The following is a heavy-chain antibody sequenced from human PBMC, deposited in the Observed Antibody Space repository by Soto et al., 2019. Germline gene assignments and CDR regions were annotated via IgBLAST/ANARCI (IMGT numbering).Heavy chain of an antibody. J-gene: IGHJ4*02. D-gene: IGHD3-22*01. Sequence: PGGTLRLSCAASGFTFSSYAMSWVRQAPGKGLEWVSVISGSGGSTYYADSVKGRFTISRDNSKNTLYLQMNSLRAEDTAVYYCAKDLYYYDSSGYYPGGIDYWGQGTLVTVSS. V-gene: IGHV3-23*01. CDR3: AKDLYYYDSSGYYPGGIDY. CDR1: GFTFSSYA. CDR2: ISGSGGST.